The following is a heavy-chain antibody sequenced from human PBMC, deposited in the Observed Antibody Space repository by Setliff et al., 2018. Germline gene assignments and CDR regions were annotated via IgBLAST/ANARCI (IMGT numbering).Heavy chain of an antibody. CDR2: IWADPNSNTK. CDR1: DLNFDKYW. CDR3: ARADSDSYYPYYFDF. D-gene: IGHD3-22*01. V-gene: IGHV3-33*07. J-gene: IGHJ4*02. Sequence: PGGSLRLSCAASDLNFDKYWMTWVRQAPGKGLEWVAMIWADPNSNTKYYADSVKGRFSVSRDSSQNKIHLQMDSLRAEDTGKYFCARADSDSYYPYYFDFWGQGVLVTVSS.